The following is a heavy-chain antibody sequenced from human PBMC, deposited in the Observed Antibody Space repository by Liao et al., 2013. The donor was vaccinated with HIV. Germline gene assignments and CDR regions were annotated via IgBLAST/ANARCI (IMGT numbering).Heavy chain of an antibody. D-gene: IGHD1-26*01. J-gene: IGHJ6*03. CDR3: ARAQWEKITCEGFVCYYYIHYLDV. V-gene: IGHV4-34*01. CDR1: GGSFSGYY. CDR2: INHSGSA. Sequence: QVQLQQWGAGLLKPSETLSLTCAVYGGSFSGYYWSWIRQPPGKGLEWIGEINHSGSANYNPSLKRRLTISVDTSKNQFSLKLRSVTAADTAVYYCARAQWEKITCEGFVCYYYIHYLDVWAEGPRSQSP.